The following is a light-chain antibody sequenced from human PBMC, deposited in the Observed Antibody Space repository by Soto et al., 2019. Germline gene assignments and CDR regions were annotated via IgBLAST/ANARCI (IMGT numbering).Light chain of an antibody. CDR2: AAS. J-gene: IGKJ1*01. V-gene: IGKV3-20*01. CDR1: QSVGSNL. Sequence: IVLTKSPGTLSFSPGEKATLSCRTSQSVGSNLLAWYQQKRGQTPSLLIYAASYRAIGIPDRFSGSGSGTGFTLTISRLEPEDFAVYYCQQYNTTPRTFGQGTKVDIK. CDR3: QQYNTTPRT.